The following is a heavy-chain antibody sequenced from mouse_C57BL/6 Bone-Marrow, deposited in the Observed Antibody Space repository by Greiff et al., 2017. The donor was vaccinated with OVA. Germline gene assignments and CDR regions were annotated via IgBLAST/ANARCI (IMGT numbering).Heavy chain of an antibody. V-gene: IGHV1-19*01. CDR2: INPYNGGT. CDR3: AREAYYSNYGCAMDY. J-gene: IGHJ4*01. D-gene: IGHD2-5*01. Sequence: EVHLVESGPVLVKPGASVKMSCKASGYTFTDYYMNWVKQSHGKSLEWIGVINPYNGGTSYDQKFKGKATLTVDKSSSTAYMELNSLTSEDSAVYYCAREAYYSNYGCAMDYWGQGTSVTVSS. CDR1: GYTFTDYY.